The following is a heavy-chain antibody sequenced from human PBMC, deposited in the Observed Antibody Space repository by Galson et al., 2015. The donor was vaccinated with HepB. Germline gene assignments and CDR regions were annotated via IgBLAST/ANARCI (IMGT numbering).Heavy chain of an antibody. J-gene: IGHJ4*02. CDR1: GDSISSYY. Sequence: ETLSLTCTVSGDSISSYYWSWIRQSPGKGLEWIAYIYYSGSTNYNPSLKSRVTISVDTSKNQFSLKVSSVTAADTAVYYCARRRDYFDYWGQGTLVTVSS. V-gene: IGHV4-59*08. CDR3: ARRRDYFDY. CDR2: IYYSGST.